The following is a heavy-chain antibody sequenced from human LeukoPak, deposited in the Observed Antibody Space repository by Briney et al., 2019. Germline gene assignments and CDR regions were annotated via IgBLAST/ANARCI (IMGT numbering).Heavy chain of an antibody. V-gene: IGHV1-18*01. J-gene: IGHJ4*02. Sequence: ASVKVSCKASGFTFTRYGFNWVRQAPGQGLEWMGWISAYNGDTKYAQKFQDRLTMTTDTSTTTAYMELRSLRFDDTAVYYCSRDPSNTSGWYAWADYWGQGTLVTVSS. CDR2: ISAYNGDT. CDR1: GFTFTRYG. D-gene: IGHD6-19*01. CDR3: SRDPSNTSGWYAWADY.